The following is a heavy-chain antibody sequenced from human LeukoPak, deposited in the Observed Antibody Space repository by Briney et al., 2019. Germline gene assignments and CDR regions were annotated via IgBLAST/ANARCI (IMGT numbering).Heavy chain of an antibody. CDR3: ARGYIAAAGTEWFDP. J-gene: IGHJ5*02. CDR2: MNPNSGNT. V-gene: IGHV1-8*01. D-gene: IGHD6-13*01. Sequence: EASVKVSCKASGYTFTSYDINWVRQATGQGLEWMGWMNPNSGNTGYAQKFQGRVTMTRNTSISTAYMELSSLRSEDTAVYYCARGYIAAAGTEWFDPWGQGTLVTVSS. CDR1: GYTFTSYD.